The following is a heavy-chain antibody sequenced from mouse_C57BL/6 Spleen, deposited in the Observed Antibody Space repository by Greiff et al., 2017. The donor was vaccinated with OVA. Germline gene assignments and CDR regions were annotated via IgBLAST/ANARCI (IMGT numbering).Heavy chain of an antibody. CDR1: GYAFSSYW. D-gene: IGHD3-2*02. V-gene: IGHV1-80*01. CDR3: ARRKTAQPYFDY. Sequence: LVESGAELVKPGASVKISCKASGYAFSSYWMNWVKQRPGKGLEWIGQIYPGDGDTNYNGKFKGKATLTADKSSSTAYMQLSSLTSEDSAVYFCARRKTAQPYFDYWGQGTTLTVSS. J-gene: IGHJ2*01. CDR2: IYPGDGDT.